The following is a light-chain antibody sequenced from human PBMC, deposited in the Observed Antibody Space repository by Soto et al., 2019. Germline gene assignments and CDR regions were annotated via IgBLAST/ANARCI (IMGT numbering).Light chain of an antibody. CDR3: RQPEFYPYT. CDR2: HTT. J-gene: IGKJ1*01. CDR1: LTLRAG. Sequence: IEVTQNPSSLSASVGDRVTITCRASLTLRAGLDWCQQKPGKAPKRLNYHTTTLLSWVPSRFSGEGSGTEFTLTIICLQAEDFATYCCRQPEFYPYTFCQGANVDI. V-gene: IGKV1-17*01.